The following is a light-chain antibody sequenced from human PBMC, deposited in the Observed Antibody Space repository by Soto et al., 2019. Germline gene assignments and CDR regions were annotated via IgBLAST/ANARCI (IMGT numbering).Light chain of an antibody. J-gene: IGKJ1*01. CDR3: LQVYTFPRT. V-gene: IGKV1-12*01. Sequence: DIQMTQSPSSVSASVGDSLTITCRASQNVGDRLAWYQQKLGKAPQLLIQKASILQPGVPSRFSGSGSATYFTLTISSLQPEDFATYYCLQVYTFPRTFGQGTKVEV. CDR2: KAS. CDR1: QNVGDR.